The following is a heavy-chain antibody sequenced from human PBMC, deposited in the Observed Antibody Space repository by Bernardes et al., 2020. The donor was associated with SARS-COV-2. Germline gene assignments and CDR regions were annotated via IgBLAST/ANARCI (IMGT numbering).Heavy chain of an antibody. D-gene: IGHD3-22*01. CDR1: GYSFTTYG. J-gene: IGHJ3*02. Sequence: ASVKVSCKASGYSFTTYGITWVRQAPGQGLEWLGWISTYSGNTYYGQTLQGRFTMTTDTSTSTAYMELRGLRSDDTAVYYCARGPEDGSGYPDAFNIWGEATMVTVSS. V-gene: IGHV1-18*01. CDR2: ISTYSGNT. CDR3: ARGPEDGSGYPDAFNI.